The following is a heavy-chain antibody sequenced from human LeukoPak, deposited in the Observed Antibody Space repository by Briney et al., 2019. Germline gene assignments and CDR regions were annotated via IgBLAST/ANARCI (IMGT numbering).Heavy chain of an antibody. CDR3: ARLFLGIVGATTIIDY. V-gene: IGHV4-39*01. Sequence: PSETLSLTCTVSGGSISSSSYYWGWIRQPPGKGLEWIGSIYYSGSTYYNPSLKSRVTISVDTSKNQFSLKLSSVTAADTAVYYCARLFLGIVGATTIIDYWGQGTLVTVSS. CDR2: IYYSGST. J-gene: IGHJ4*02. CDR1: GGSISSSSYY. D-gene: IGHD1-26*01.